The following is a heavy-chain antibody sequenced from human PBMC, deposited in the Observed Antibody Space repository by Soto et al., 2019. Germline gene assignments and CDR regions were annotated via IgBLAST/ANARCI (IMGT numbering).Heavy chain of an antibody. CDR3: AHTYSSSWSYSRKHHKVGLFDP. CDR2: IYWDDDK. J-gene: IGHJ5*02. V-gene: IGHV2-5*02. Sequence: SGPTLVNPTQTLTLTCTFSGFSLSTSGVGVGWIRQPPGKALEWLALIYWDDDKRYSPSLKSRLTITKDTSKNQVVLTMTNMDPVDTATYYCAHTYSSSWSYSRKHHKVGLFDPWGQGTLVTVSS. D-gene: IGHD6-13*01. CDR1: GFSLSTSGVG.